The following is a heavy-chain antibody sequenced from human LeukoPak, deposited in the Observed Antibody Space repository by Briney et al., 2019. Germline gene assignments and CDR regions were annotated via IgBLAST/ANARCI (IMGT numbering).Heavy chain of an antibody. V-gene: IGHV4-59*01. CDR3: ARIGGSAAFDI. CDR1: GGSISNYY. D-gene: IGHD5-12*01. Sequence: PSETLSLTCTVSGGSISNYYWSWIRQPPGKGLEWIGYIYYSGSTNYNPSLQSRVTISVDTSKNQFSLKVTSVSAADTAVYYCARIGGSAAFDIWGQGTMVTVSS. J-gene: IGHJ3*02. CDR2: IYYSGST.